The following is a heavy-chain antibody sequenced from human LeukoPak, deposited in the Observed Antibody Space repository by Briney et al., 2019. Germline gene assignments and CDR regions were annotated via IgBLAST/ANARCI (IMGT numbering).Heavy chain of an antibody. CDR1: GFTFSTYG. J-gene: IGHJ4*02. D-gene: IGHD5-24*01. CDR2: IRYDGSNK. V-gene: IGHV3-30*02. Sequence: GGSLRLSCAASGFTFSTYGIHWVRQAPGKGLEWVAFIRYDGSNKYYADSVKGRFTISRDNSKNTLYLQMNSLRAEDTAVYYCAKGRRDGYNSLFHWGQGTLVTVSS. CDR3: AKGRRDGYNSLFH.